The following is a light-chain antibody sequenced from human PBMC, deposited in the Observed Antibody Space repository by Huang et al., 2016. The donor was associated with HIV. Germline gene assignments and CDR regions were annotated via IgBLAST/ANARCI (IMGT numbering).Light chain of an antibody. CDR1: QSLRHSNGYNY. CDR2: LCY. J-gene: IGKJ5*01. V-gene: IGKV2-28*01. Sequence: DIVMTQSPLSLPVTPGEPASISFRSSQSLRHSNGYNYLDWYVQKPGQSPQRLIYLCYNRASGVPDRVNCSGSFTDFTLKISRVEAEEVWFYYCMQALQTPRTFGQGTRLEIK. CDR3: MQALQTPRT.